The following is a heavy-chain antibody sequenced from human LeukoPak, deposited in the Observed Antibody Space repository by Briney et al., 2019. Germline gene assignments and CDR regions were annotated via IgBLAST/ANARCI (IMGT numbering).Heavy chain of an antibody. J-gene: IGHJ3*02. Sequence: GGSLRLSCAASGFSFRISSMSWVRQAPGKGLEWVSSISSSSSYIYYADSVKGRFTISRDNAKNSLYLQMNSLRAEDTALYYCAKVKTKAVAASGAFDIWGQGTMVTVSS. V-gene: IGHV3-21*04. CDR2: ISSSSSYI. CDR3: AKVKTKAVAASGAFDI. CDR1: GFSFRISS. D-gene: IGHD6-19*01.